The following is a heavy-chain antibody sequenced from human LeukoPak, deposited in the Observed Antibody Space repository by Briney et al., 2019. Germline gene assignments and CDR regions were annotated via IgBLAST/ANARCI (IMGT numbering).Heavy chain of an antibody. Sequence: GGSLRLSCAASGFTFSSYEMNWVRQAPGKGLEWVSSISSSSTYIYYADSVKGRFTISRDNAKNSLYLQMNSLRAEDTAVYYCARADGVAAAGSFDYWGQGTLVTVSS. J-gene: IGHJ4*02. D-gene: IGHD6-13*01. CDR1: GFTFSSYE. V-gene: IGHV3-21*01. CDR3: ARADGVAAAGSFDY. CDR2: ISSSSTYI.